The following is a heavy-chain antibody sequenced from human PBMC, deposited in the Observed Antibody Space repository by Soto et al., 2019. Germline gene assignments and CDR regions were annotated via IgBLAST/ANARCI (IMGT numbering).Heavy chain of an antibody. CDR2: IKTDGSHT. CDR1: GFTFSSYW. J-gene: IGHJ4*02. D-gene: IGHD1-1*01. Sequence: EVQLVESGGGLVQPGESLRLSCAASGFTFSSYWMHWVRQAPGKGPVWVSRIKTDGSHTDYADYVEGRFTVSRDNAKNTLFLQMNSLRAEDKAVYYCARNWNGVDYWGQGTLVTVSS. V-gene: IGHV3-74*01. CDR3: ARNWNGVDY.